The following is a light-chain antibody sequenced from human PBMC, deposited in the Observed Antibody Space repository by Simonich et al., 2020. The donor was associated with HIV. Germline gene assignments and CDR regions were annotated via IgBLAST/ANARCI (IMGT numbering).Light chain of an antibody. V-gene: IGLV2-14*01. CDR2: EVS. J-gene: IGLJ2*01. CDR1: SSDVGDYIY. CDR3: SSYTSSSTLV. Sequence: QSALTQPPSASGSPGQSVTISCTGTSSDVGDYIYVSWYQHHPGKAPKLIISEVSKRPSGVSNRFSGSKSGNTASLTISGLQAEDEADYYCSSYTSSSTLVFGGGTKLTVL.